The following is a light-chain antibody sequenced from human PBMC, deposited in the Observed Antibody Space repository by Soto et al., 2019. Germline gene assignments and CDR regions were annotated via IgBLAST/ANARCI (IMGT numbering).Light chain of an antibody. Sequence: QLVLTHSPSASASLGASVKLTCTLSSGHSNYAIAWHQQQPEKGPRFLMKVNSDGSHRKGDGIPDRFLGSSSGAERYLTISSLKSEDEADYYCQTWGTGIRVVFGGGTKLTVL. V-gene: IGLV4-69*01. CDR1: SGHSNYA. CDR3: QTWGTGIRVV. CDR2: VNSDGSH. J-gene: IGLJ2*01.